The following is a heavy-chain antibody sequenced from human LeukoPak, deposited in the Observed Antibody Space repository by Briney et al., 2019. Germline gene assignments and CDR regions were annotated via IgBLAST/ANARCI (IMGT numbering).Heavy chain of an antibody. CDR1: GFTFSSYG. CDR2: VSNDGNTK. CDR3: TKEGSGNYLSFDY. Sequence: GGSLRLSCAASGFTFSSYGMHWVRKAPGKGLEWVAVVSNDGNTKYYTDSVKGRITISRDNSKNTLYLQMNSLRAEDTAVYYCTKEGSGNYLSFDYWGQGTLVTVSS. J-gene: IGHJ4*02. V-gene: IGHV3-30*18. D-gene: IGHD1-26*01.